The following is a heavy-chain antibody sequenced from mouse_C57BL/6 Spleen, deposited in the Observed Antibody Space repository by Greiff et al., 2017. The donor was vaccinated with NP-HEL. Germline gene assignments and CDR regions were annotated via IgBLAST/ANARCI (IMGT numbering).Heavy chain of an antibody. CDR1: GYSFTGYY. D-gene: IGHD1-1*01. Sequence: EVHLVESGPELVKPGASVKISCKASGYSFTGYYMNWVKQSPEKSLEWIGEINPSTGGTTYNQKFKAKATLTVDKSSSTAYMQLKSLTSEDSAVYYCARREVVGDYAMDYWGQGTSVTVSS. J-gene: IGHJ4*01. V-gene: IGHV1-42*01. CDR2: INPSTGGT. CDR3: ARREVVGDYAMDY.